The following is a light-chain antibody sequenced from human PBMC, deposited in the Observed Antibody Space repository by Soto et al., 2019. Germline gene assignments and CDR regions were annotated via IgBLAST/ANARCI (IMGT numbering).Light chain of an antibody. V-gene: IGKV1-5*03. CDR1: QTISSW. CDR2: EAS. Sequence: DIQMTQSPSTLSGSVGDRVTITCRASQTISSWLVWYQQKPGKAPKLLIYEASTLKSGVPSRFSGSGSGTEFTLTISSLQPDDFATYYCQQYNSYSWTFGQGTKVDMK. CDR3: QQYNSYSWT. J-gene: IGKJ1*01.